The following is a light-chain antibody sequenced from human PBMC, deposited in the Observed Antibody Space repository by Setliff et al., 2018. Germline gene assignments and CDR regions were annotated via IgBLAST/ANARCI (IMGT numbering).Light chain of an antibody. CDR1: SSDVGGYNY. J-gene: IGLJ1*01. V-gene: IGLV2-11*01. CDR3: CSYAGSYTYV. Sequence: QSVLTQPRSVSGSPGQSVTISCTGTSSDVGGYNYVSWYQQHPGIAPKLMIYDVAKRPSGVPHRFSGSKSGNTASLTISGLQAEDEADYYCCSYAGSYTYVFGTGTKVTVL. CDR2: DVA.